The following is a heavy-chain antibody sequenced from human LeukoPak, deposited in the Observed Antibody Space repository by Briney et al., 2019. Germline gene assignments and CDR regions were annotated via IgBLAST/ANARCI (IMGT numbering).Heavy chain of an antibody. J-gene: IGHJ4*02. V-gene: IGHV3-48*02. CDR2: IEYSGTTT. CDR1: TVTFSGYS. CDR3: ARILGFTLDY. Sequence: GGSLRLSCAASTVTFSGYSMNWVRQAPGKGLEWVSYIEYSGTTTYYADSVKGRFTIARDDAKNSLYLQMNSLRDEDTAEYYCARILGFTLDYWGQGTLVTVSS.